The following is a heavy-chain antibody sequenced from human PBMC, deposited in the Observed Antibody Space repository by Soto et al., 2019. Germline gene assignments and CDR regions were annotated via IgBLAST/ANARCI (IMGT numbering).Heavy chain of an antibody. CDR3: ARDGYYYDSSGFDY. D-gene: IGHD3-22*01. CDR2: IYCSGST. J-gene: IGHJ4*02. V-gene: IGHV4-59*01. CDR1: GCSISSYS. Sequence: SETLSLSCTVSGCSISSYSWSWIRQPPGKGLEWIGYIYCSGSTTYNPSLKSPVTISVDTSKIQFSLKLSSVTAADTAVNYCARDGYYYDSSGFDYWGQGTLVTVSS.